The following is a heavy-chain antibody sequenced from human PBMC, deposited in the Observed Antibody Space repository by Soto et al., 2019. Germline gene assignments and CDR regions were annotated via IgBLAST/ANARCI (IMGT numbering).Heavy chain of an antibody. V-gene: IGHV1-18*01. D-gene: IGHD3-10*01. J-gene: IGHJ4*02. CDR3: ARDRMTPNYYGSGSYPGFDY. CDR1: GYTFTSYG. CDR2: ISAYNGNT. Sequence: QVQLVQSGAEVKKPGASVKVSCKASGYTFTSYGISWVRQAPGQGLEWMGWISAYNGNTNYAQKLQGRVTMTTDTSTSTAYMGLRSLRSDDTAVYYCARDRMTPNYYGSGSYPGFDYWGQGTLVTVSS.